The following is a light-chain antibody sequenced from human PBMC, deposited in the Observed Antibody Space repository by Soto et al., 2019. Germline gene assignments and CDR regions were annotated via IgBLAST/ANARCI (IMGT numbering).Light chain of an antibody. J-gene: IGKJ1*01. CDR3: QQYGSSPPRA. CDR1: QSVSSSY. CDR2: GAS. V-gene: IGKV3-20*01. Sequence: DSVLPQPASSLSWSPGGRATDCFTSSQSVSSSYLAWYQQNPGQAPRFLIYGASSRATGIPDRFSDSGSGKEFTLTISRLEPDDFAVYYCQQYGSSPPRAFGQGTKV.